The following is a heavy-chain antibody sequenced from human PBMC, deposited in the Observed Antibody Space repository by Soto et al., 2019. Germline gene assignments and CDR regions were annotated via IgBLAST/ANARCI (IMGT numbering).Heavy chain of an antibody. CDR3: ARGWSQFDY. CDR1: GFTFSSYW. Sequence: GGSLRLSCAVSGFTFSSYWMSWVRQAPGKGLEWVANIKQDGSEKYYVDSVKGRFTISRDNAKNSLYLQMNSLRAEDTAVYYCARGWSQFDYWGQGTLVTVSS. CDR2: IKQDGSEK. J-gene: IGHJ4*02. V-gene: IGHV3-7*03.